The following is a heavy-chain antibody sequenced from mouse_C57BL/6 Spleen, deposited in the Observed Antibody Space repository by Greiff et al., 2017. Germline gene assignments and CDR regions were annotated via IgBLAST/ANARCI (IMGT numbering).Heavy chain of an antibody. CDR1: GFTFSSYG. CDR3: ARHYDYDGYDFDY. J-gene: IGHJ2*01. CDR2: ISSGGSYT. V-gene: IGHV5-6*01. D-gene: IGHD2-4*01. Sequence: EVQLVESGGDLVKPGGSLKLSCAASGFTFSSYGMSWVRQTPDKRLEWVATISSGGSYTYYPDSVKGRFTISRDNAKNTLYLQMSSLKSEDTAMYYCARHYDYDGYDFDYWGQGTTLTVAS.